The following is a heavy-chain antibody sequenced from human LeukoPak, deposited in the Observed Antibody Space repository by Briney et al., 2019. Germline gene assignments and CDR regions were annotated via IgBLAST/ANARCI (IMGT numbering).Heavy chain of an antibody. Sequence: TGESLKISCKASGYSLTSCWIGWVRQMPGKGLEWMGIIDPSDSETRYTPSFQGQVTISVDKSLTTADLQWNSLKASDTAMYYCARQTAMGRSGDYWGQGTLVTVSS. V-gene: IGHV5-51*01. CDR1: GYSLTSCW. CDR2: IDPSDSET. J-gene: IGHJ4*02. CDR3: ARQTAMGRSGDY. D-gene: IGHD5-18*01.